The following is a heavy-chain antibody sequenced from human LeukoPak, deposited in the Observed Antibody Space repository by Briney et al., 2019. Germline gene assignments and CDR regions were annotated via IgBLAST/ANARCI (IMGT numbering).Heavy chain of an antibody. CDR3: ARDLGRYCSSTSCYSFDY. CDR2: IIPIFGTA. CDR1: GGTFSSYA. V-gene: IGHV1-69*01. Sequence: ASVKVSCKASGGTFSSYAISWVRQAPGQGLESMGGIIPIFGTANYAQKFQGRVTITADESTGTAYMELSSLRSEDTAVYYCARDLGRYCSSTSCYSFDYWGQGTLVTVSS. D-gene: IGHD2-2*01. J-gene: IGHJ4*02.